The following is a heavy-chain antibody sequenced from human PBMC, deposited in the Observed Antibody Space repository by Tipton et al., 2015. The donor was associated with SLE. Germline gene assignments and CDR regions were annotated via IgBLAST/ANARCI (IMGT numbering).Heavy chain of an antibody. CDR3: ARAFGAHDAFDI. D-gene: IGHD3-10*01. CDR2: IYDTGST. J-gene: IGHJ3*02. Sequence: LRLSCSVSGGSISSGGYYWSWIRQSPGVGLEWIGYIYDTGSTYYNPSLRSRVTISVDTSKNQFSLNLSSVTAADTAVYYCARAFGAHDAFDIWGQGTMVTVPS. V-gene: IGHV4-31*03. CDR1: GGSISSGGYY.